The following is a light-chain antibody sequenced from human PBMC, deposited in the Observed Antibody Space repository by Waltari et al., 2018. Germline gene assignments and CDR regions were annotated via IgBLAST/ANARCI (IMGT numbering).Light chain of an antibody. CDR1: NSTIGRNS. CDR3: ATSDDGLPGWV. J-gene: IGLJ3*02. CDR2: GDS. V-gene: IGLV1-44*01. Sequence: QSVVTQPPSASGTPGQRVPISCSGSNSTIGRNSVTWYKPLPGAAPKLLIYGDSPRPSGVPDRSSGSKSDTSASLSISGLQSEDEADYYCATSDDGLPGWVFGGGTKLTVV.